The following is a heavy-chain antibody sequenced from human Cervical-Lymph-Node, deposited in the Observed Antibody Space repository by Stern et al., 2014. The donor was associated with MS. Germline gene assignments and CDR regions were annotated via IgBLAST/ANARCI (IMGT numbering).Heavy chain of an antibody. J-gene: IGHJ4*02. D-gene: IGHD3/OR15-3a*01. V-gene: IGHV3-30*18. CDR1: GFTFSSYG. Sequence: VQLVESGGGVVQPGKSLRLSCAAAGFTFSSYGMHWVRQAPGKGLEWVAVISYDGSTKDYADSGRGRFTISRDNSKNTVYLEMDSLRSEDTAVYYCAKILRDFWTGYIGGGLDYWGQGTLVTVSS. CDR2: ISYDGSTK. CDR3: AKILRDFWTGYIGGGLDY.